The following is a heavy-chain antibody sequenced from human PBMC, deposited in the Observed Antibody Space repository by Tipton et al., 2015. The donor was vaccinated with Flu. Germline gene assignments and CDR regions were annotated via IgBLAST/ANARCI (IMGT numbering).Heavy chain of an antibody. CDR2: INWDGGDS. J-gene: IGHJ3*02. CDR3: AKGRMPTTPRDGFDI. CDR1: GFTFDDYT. Sequence: SLRLSCAAAGFTFDDYTMHWVRQGPGKGLEWVSRINWDGGDSAYAASVEGRFTISRDNARNLLYLRMNNVRAEDTALYYCAKGRMPTTPRDGFDIWGQGTMVTVSS. D-gene: IGHD5-24*01. V-gene: IGHV3-9*01.